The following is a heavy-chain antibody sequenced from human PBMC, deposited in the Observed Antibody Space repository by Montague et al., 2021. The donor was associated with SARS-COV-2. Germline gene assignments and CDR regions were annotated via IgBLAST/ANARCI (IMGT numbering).Heavy chain of an antibody. CDR1: DGSISSSSYY. V-gene: IGHV4-39*01. J-gene: IGHJ4*02. CDR2: IYYSGST. D-gene: IGHD2-2*01. Sequence: SETLSLTCTVSDGSISSSSYYWGWIRQPPGKGLEWIGSIYYSGSTYYNPSLKSRVTISVDTSKNQFSLKLSSVTAADTAVYYCARLHCSSTSCYYLFFAETSHFDXWGQGTLVTVSS. CDR3: ARLHCSSTSCYYLFFAETSHFDX.